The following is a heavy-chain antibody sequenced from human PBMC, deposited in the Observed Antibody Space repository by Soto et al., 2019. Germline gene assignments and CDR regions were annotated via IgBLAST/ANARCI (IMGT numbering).Heavy chain of an antibody. J-gene: IGHJ6*03. CDR1: GGTFSSYT. Sequence: QVQLVQSGAEVKKPGSSVKVSCKASGGTFSSYTISWVRQAPGQGLEWMGRIIPILGIANYAQKFQGRVQITADKATSTAYIEMSSLRSEDTAVYYCADAGYCSSTSCYATWNMDVWGKGPTVTVSS. D-gene: IGHD2-2*01. CDR3: ADAGYCSSTSCYATWNMDV. V-gene: IGHV1-69*02. CDR2: IIPILGIA.